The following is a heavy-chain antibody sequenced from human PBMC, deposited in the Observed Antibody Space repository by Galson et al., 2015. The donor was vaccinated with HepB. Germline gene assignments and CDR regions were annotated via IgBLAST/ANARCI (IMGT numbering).Heavy chain of an antibody. D-gene: IGHD3-10*01. Sequence: SVKVSCKASGYTFTGYYMHWVRQAPGQGLEWMGWINPNSGGTTYAQKFQGRVTMTRDTSISTACMELSRLRSDDTAVYYCARDGGSGSYYDRFDPWGQGTLVTVSS. CDR1: GYTFTGYY. CDR3: ARDGGSGSYYDRFDP. V-gene: IGHV1-2*02. CDR2: INPNSGGT. J-gene: IGHJ5*02.